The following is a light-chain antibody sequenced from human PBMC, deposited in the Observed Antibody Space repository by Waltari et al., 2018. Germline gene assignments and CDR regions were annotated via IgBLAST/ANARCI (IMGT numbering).Light chain of an antibody. CDR2: AAS. V-gene: IGKV1-39*01. CDR1: QSIISY. CDR3: QQSYSTPRT. Sequence: DIQMTQSPSSLSASVGDRVTITCRASQSIISYLNWYQQKPGKAPKILIYAASSLQSVVPSRFSGSGSGTDFTLTISSLQPEDFATYYCQQSYSTPRTFGQGTKVEIK. J-gene: IGKJ1*01.